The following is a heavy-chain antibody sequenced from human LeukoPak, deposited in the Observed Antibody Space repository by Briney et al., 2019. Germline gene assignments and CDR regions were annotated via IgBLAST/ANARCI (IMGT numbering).Heavy chain of an antibody. J-gene: IGHJ4*02. D-gene: IGHD6-6*01. CDR1: GGTFSSYA. Sequence: SVTVSCKASGGTFSSYAISWVRQAPGQGLEWMGGIIPIFGTANYAQKFQGRVTITTDESTSTAYMELSSLRSEDTAVYYCARGFSFYSSSSFDYWGQGTLVTVSS. CDR2: IIPIFGTA. V-gene: IGHV1-69*05. CDR3: ARGFSFYSSSSFDY.